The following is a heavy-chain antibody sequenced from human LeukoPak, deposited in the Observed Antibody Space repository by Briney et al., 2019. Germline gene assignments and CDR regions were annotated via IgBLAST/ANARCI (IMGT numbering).Heavy chain of an antibody. V-gene: IGHV3-30*19. Sequence: GGSLRLSCAASGFTFSSYGMHWVRQAPGKGLEWVAVISYDGSNKYYADSVKGRFTISRDNSKNTLYLQMNSLRAEDTAVYYCASTTAYYFDYWGQGTLVTVSS. J-gene: IGHJ4*02. CDR1: GFTFSSYG. CDR2: ISYDGSNK. D-gene: IGHD1-1*01. CDR3: ASTTAYYFDY.